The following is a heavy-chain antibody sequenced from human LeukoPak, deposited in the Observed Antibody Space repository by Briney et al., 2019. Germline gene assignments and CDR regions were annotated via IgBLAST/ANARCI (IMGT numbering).Heavy chain of an antibody. D-gene: IGHD1-26*01. CDR2: ISYDGSNK. CDR3: ARVLTRSYEFDY. V-gene: IGHV3-30-3*01. CDR1: GFTFSSYA. J-gene: IGHJ4*02. Sequence: AGGSLRLSCAASGFTFSSYAMHWVRQAPGKGLEWVAVISYDGSNKYYADSVKGRFTISRDNSKNTLYLQMNSLRAEDTAVYYCARVLTRSYEFDYWGQGTLVTVSS.